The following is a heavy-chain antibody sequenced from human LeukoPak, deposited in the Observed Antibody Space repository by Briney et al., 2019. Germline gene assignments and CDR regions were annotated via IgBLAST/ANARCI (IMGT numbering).Heavy chain of an antibody. CDR2: ISGSGGST. J-gene: IGHJ4*02. CDR3: ARVSGWYLGGYGY. V-gene: IGHV3-23*01. D-gene: IGHD6-19*01. Sequence: GGSLRLSCAASGFTFSSYGMSWVRQAPGKGLEWVSAISGSGGSTYYADSVKGRFTISRDNSKNTLYLQMNSLRAEDTAVYYCARVSGWYLGGYGYWGQGTLVTVSS. CDR1: GFTFSSYG.